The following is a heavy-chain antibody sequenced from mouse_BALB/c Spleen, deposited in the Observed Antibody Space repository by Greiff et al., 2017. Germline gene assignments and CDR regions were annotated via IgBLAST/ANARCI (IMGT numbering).Heavy chain of an antibody. J-gene: IGHJ4*01. V-gene: IGHV5-12-2*01. CDR1: GFTFSSYT. Sequence: DVMLVESGGGLVQPGGSLKLSCAASGFTFSSYTVSWVRQTPEKRLEWVAYISNGGGSTYYPDTVKGRFTISRDNAKNTLYLQMSSLKSEDTAMYYCARQEYGNYDYAMDYWGQGTSVTVSS. CDR3: ARQEYGNYDYAMDY. D-gene: IGHD2-10*02. CDR2: ISNGGGST.